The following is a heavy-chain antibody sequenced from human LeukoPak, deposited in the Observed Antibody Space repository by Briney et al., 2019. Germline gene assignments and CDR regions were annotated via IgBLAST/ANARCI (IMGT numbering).Heavy chain of an antibody. CDR1: GFTFSSYS. Sequence: GGSLRLSCAASGFTFSSYSMNWVRQAPGKGLEWVSSISSSSSYIYYADSVKGRFTISRDNAKNPLYLQMNSLRAEDTAVYYCASPITMVRGVTFDYWGQGTLVTVSS. D-gene: IGHD3-10*01. CDR3: ASPITMVRGVTFDY. V-gene: IGHV3-21*01. CDR2: ISSSSSYI. J-gene: IGHJ4*02.